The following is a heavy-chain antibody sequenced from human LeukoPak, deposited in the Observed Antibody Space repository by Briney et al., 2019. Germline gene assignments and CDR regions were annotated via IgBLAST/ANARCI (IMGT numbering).Heavy chain of an antibody. D-gene: IGHD3-22*01. CDR2: IYYSGST. CDR3: ARRGYYDSSGYYLDY. CDR1: GGSISSYY. V-gene: IGHV4-59*08. Sequence: SETLSLTCTVSGGSISSYYWSWIRQPPGKGLGRIGYIYYSGSTNYNPSLKSRVTISVDTSKNQFSLKLSSVTAADTAVYYCARRGYYDSSGYYLDYWGQGTLVTVSS. J-gene: IGHJ4*02.